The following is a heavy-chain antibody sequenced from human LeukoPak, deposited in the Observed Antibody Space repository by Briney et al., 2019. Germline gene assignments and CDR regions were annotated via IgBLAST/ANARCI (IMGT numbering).Heavy chain of an antibody. CDR2: INAGNGNT. J-gene: IGHJ6*04. Sequence: ASVKVSCKASGYTFTSYAMHWVRQALGQRLEWMGWINAGNGNTKYSQKFQGRVTITRDTSASTAYMELSSLRSEDTAVYYCASEAAAGTSSAYYYGMDVWGKGTTVTVSS. CDR3: ASEAAAGTSSAYYYGMDV. V-gene: IGHV1-3*01. CDR1: GYTFTSYA. D-gene: IGHD6-13*01.